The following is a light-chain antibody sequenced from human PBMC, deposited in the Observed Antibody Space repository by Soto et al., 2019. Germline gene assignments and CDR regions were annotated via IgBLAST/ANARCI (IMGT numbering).Light chain of an antibody. CDR1: QSVSSSY. CDR3: QQYGNSPLT. CDR2: GAS. J-gene: IGKJ4*01. V-gene: IGKV3-20*01. Sequence: IVLTKSPGTLSLSPGERATLSCRASQSVSSSYLAWYQQKPGQAPRLLIYGASSRATGIPDKFSGSGSGTDFTLTISRLEPEDFAVYYCQQYGNSPLTFGGGTKVDIK.